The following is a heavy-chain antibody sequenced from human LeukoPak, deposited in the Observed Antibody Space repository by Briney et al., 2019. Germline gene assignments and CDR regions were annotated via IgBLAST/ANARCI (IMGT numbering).Heavy chain of an antibody. V-gene: IGHV3-33*01. J-gene: IGHJ3*02. Sequence: PGGSLRLSCAASGFTFSTYGMHWVRQAPGKGLEWLTDIWYDGSNKYYTDSVKGRFAISRDNSKNTLYLQMNSLGADDTAIYYCARRRIVGSTDDAFDIWGQGTMVTFSS. D-gene: IGHD1-26*01. CDR1: GFTFSTYG. CDR2: IWYDGSNK. CDR3: ARRRIVGSTDDAFDI.